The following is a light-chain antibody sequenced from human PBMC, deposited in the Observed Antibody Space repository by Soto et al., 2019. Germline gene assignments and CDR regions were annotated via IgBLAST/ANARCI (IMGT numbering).Light chain of an antibody. Sequence: EIVMTQSPATLPVSPGERATLSCRASQSVSSNLAWYQQKPGQVPRLLISGASTRATGIPARFSGSGSGTEFTLTISSLQSEDFAVYYCQQYNDWAPLTFGGGTKVEIK. CDR2: GAS. CDR3: QQYNDWAPLT. V-gene: IGKV3D-15*01. CDR1: QSVSSN. J-gene: IGKJ4*01.